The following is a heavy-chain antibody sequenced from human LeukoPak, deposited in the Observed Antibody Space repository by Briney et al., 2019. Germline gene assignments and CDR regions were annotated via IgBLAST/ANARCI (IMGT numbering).Heavy chain of an antibody. CDR1: GGTFSSYA. Sequence: ASVKVSCKASGGTFSSYAISWVRQAPGQGLEWMGRIIPILGIANYAQKFQGRVTITADKSTSTAYMELSSLRSEDTAVYYCARDPRIAAASDAFDIWGQGTMVTVSS. D-gene: IGHD6-13*01. CDR2: IIPILGIA. CDR3: ARDPRIAAASDAFDI. V-gene: IGHV1-69*04. J-gene: IGHJ3*02.